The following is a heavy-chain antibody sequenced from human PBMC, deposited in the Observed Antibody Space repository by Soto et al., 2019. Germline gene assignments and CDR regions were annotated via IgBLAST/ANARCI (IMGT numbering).Heavy chain of an antibody. V-gene: IGHV3-30-3*01. CDR3: ARDWRGVIVVVPAAMGWFDP. J-gene: IGHJ5*02. D-gene: IGHD2-2*01. CDR1: GFTFSSYA. CDR2: ISYDGSNK. Sequence: PGGSLRLSCAASGFTFSSYAMHWVRQAPCKGLEWVAVISYDGSNKYYADSVKGRFTISRDNSKNTLYLQMNSLRAEDTAVYYCARDWRGVIVVVPAAMGWFDPWGQGTLVTVS.